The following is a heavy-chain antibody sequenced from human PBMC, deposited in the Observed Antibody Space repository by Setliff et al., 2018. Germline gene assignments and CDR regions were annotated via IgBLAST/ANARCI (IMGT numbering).Heavy chain of an antibody. Sequence: ASVKVSCKASGDTSTTYAIHWVRQAPGQGLEWMGWINAGNGNIRYSQNFQGRVTITRDTSASTAYMELSSLTSEDTAIYYCARDACPYSSNWCHHFDYWGQGTLVTVSS. V-gene: IGHV1-3*01. J-gene: IGHJ4*02. CDR3: ARDACPYSSNWCHHFDY. D-gene: IGHD6-13*01. CDR2: INAGNGNI. CDR1: GDTSTTYA.